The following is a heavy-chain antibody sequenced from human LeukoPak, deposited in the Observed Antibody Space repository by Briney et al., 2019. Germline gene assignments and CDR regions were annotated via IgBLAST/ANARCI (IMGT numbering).Heavy chain of an antibody. V-gene: IGHV3-9*01. J-gene: IGHJ3*02. D-gene: IGHD6-13*01. CDR3: AKDTPYSSSGAFDI. CDR2: ISWNSGSI. CDR1: GFTFDDYA. Sequence: GRSLRPSCAASGFTFDDYAMHWVRQAPGKGLEWVSGISWNSGSIGYADSVKGRFTISRDNAKNSLYLQMNSLRAEDTALYYCAKDTPYSSSGAFDIWGQGTMVTVSS.